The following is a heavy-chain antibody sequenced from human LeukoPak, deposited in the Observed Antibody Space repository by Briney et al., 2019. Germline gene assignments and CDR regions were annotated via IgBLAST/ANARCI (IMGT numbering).Heavy chain of an antibody. J-gene: IGHJ4*02. Sequence: GGSLRLSCAASGFTFSSYAMSWVRQPPGKGLEWVSGISGSGGGTYYADSVKGRFTISRDYSKNTLYLQMNSLRAEDTAVYYCAKVSGLIAARHYFDYWGQGTLVTVSS. D-gene: IGHD6-6*01. CDR2: ISGSGGGT. CDR3: AKVSGLIAARHYFDY. CDR1: GFTFSSYA. V-gene: IGHV3-23*01.